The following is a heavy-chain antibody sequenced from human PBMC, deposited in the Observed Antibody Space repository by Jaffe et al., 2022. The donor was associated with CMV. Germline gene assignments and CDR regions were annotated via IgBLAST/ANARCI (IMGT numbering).Heavy chain of an antibody. CDR1: GGSISSSSYY. Sequence: QLQLQESGPGLVKPSETLSLTCTVSGGSISSSSYYWGWIRQPPGKGLEWIGSIYYSGSTYYNPSLKSRVTISVDTSKNQFSLKLSSVTAADTAVYYCASRPQRMWGSGSPGDWGQGTLVTVSS. CDR2: IYYSGST. J-gene: IGHJ4*02. CDR3: ASRPQRMWGSGSPGD. V-gene: IGHV4-39*01. D-gene: IGHD3-10*01.